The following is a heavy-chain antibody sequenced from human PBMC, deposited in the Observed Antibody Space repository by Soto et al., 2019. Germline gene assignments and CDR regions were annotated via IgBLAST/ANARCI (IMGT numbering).Heavy chain of an antibody. CDR3: ARHRTIIQPPVYATHYFDS. D-gene: IGHD1-20*01. CDR1: GDSSNSAISY. CDR2: VYYTGRA. V-gene: IGHV4-39*01. Sequence: QLQLQESGPGLVKPSETLSLTRAVSGDSSNSAISYWGWVRPPPGKSLVWVGSVYYTGRAHSNPSLLSRLPVAVDSAENQFSLRLNSVTAADTAIYYCARHRTIIQPPVYATHYFDSWGQGALVTVSS. J-gene: IGHJ4*02.